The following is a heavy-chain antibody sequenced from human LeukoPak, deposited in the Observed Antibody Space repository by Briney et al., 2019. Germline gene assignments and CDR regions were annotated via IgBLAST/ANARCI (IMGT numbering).Heavy chain of an antibody. D-gene: IGHD3-16*01. V-gene: IGHV3-30*18. Sequence: RTGGSLRLSCAASGFTFSSYGMHWVRQAAGKGLEWVAVISYDGSNKYYADSVKGRFTISRDNSKNTLYLQMNSLRAEDTAVYYCAKDRAYYGMDVWGQGTTVTVSS. CDR3: AKDRAYYGMDV. CDR2: ISYDGSNK. J-gene: IGHJ6*02. CDR1: GFTFSSYG.